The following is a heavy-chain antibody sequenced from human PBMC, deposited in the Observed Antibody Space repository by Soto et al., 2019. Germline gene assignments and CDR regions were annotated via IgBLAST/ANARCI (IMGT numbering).Heavy chain of an antibody. CDR3: ARDRWVTMVRGVIVGYGMDV. Sequence: QVQLVESGGGVVQPGRSLRLSCAASGFTLSSYGMHWVRQAPGKGLEWVAVIWYDGSNKYYADSVKGRFTISRDNSKNTLYLQMNSLRAEDTAVYYCARDRWVTMVRGVIVGYGMDVWGQGTTVTVSS. V-gene: IGHV3-33*01. D-gene: IGHD3-10*01. J-gene: IGHJ6*02. CDR1: GFTLSSYG. CDR2: IWYDGSNK.